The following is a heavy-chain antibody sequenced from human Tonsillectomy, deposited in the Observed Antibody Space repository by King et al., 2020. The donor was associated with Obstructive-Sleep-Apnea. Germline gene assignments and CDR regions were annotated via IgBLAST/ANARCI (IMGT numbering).Heavy chain of an antibody. CDR3: ARDIVQDRSENYYYYGMDV. D-gene: IGHD2/OR15-2a*01. Sequence: QVQLVESGAEVKKPGASVKVSCKASGYTFTGYYMHWVRQAPGQGLEWMGWINPNSGGTNYAQKFQGWVTMTRDTSISTAYMELSRLRSDDTAVYYCARDIVQDRSENYYYYGMDVWGQGTTVTVSS. V-gene: IGHV1-2*04. CDR1: GYTFTGYY. J-gene: IGHJ6*02. CDR2: INPNSGGT.